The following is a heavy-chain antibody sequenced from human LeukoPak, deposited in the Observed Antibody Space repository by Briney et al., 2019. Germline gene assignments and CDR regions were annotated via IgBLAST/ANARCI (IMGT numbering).Heavy chain of an antibody. CDR2: IYYSGST. J-gene: IGHJ4*02. V-gene: IGHV4-59*01. CDR1: GGSISSYY. D-gene: IGHD6-13*01. CDR3: ARRIAAAATGILN. Sequence: SETLSLACTVSGGSISSYYWSWIRQPPGKGLEWSGYIYYSGSTNYNPSLKSRVTISVDTSKNQFSLKLSSVTAADTAVYYCARRIAAAATGILNWGQGTLVTVSS.